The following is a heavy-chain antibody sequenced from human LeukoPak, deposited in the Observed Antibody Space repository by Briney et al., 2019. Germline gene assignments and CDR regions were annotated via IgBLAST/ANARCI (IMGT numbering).Heavy chain of an antibody. J-gene: IGHJ4*02. CDR1: GFIFSSYW. D-gene: IGHD1-20*01. Sequence: GGSLRLSCAASGFIFSSYWMSWVRQAPGKGLEWVANIKEDGSEKYYVDSVKGRFTISRDNAKNSLYLQMNSLRAEDTAVYYCARDPQDNWNDLDYWGPGTLVTVSS. CDR2: IKEDGSEK. CDR3: ARDPQDNWNDLDY. V-gene: IGHV3-7*04.